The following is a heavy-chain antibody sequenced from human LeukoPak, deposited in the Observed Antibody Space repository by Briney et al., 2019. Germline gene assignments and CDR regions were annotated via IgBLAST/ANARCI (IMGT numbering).Heavy chain of an antibody. J-gene: IGHJ5*02. CDR2: INHSGGT. Sequence: SETLSLTCAVYGGYCSNSHWSWIRQPPGKGLEWIGEINHSGGTNYNPSLKSQVTISEDTSKNQFSLKVNSVTAADTAVYYCATGGREIPGARPFKPGNWFDPWGQGTLVTVSS. CDR3: ATGGREIPGARPFKPGNWFDP. V-gene: IGHV4-34*01. D-gene: IGHD2-2*01. CDR1: GGYCSNSH.